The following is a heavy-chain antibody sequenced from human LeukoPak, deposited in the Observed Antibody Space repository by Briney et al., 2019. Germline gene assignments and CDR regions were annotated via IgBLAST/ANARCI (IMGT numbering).Heavy chain of an antibody. CDR3: AKISYYDFWSGYSYYYYMDV. CDR1: GFTFSSYA. J-gene: IGHJ6*03. D-gene: IGHD3-3*01. Sequence: PGGSLRLSCAASGFTFSSYAMNWVRQAPGKGLEWVSVISGSGGSTYYADSVKGRFTISRDNSKNTLHLQMNSLRAEDTAVYYCAKISYYDFWSGYSYYYYMDVWGKGTTVTVSS. V-gene: IGHV3-23*01. CDR2: ISGSGGST.